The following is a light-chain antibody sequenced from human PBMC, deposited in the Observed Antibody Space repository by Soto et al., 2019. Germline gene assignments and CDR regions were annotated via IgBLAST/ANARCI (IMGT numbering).Light chain of an antibody. V-gene: IGKV1-5*01. CDR1: QSISSW. Sequence: DIQMSQSPSTLSASVGYRFTITCRASQSISSWLAWYQQKPGKAPKLLIYDASSLESGVPSRFSGSGSGTEFTLTITSLPPDDFAPYYCQQYNSYPWTFGQGTKVDIK. J-gene: IGKJ1*01. CDR2: DAS. CDR3: QQYNSYPWT.